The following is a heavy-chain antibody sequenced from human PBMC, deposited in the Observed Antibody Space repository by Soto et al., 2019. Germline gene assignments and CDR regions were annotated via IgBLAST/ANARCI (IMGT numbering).Heavy chain of an antibody. J-gene: IGHJ4*02. Sequence: QVQLVQYGAEVKKPGASVKVSCKASGYTFTSYDINWVRQATEQGLEWMGWMNPNSGNTGYAQKFQGRVTMTRKTSISTAYMELSSLGSEDTSVYYCASPGHPSYSSSSGANLEYWGQGTLVIVSS. V-gene: IGHV1-8*01. CDR2: MNPNSGNT. D-gene: IGHD6-6*01. CDR3: ASPGHPSYSSSSGANLEY. CDR1: GYTFTSYD.